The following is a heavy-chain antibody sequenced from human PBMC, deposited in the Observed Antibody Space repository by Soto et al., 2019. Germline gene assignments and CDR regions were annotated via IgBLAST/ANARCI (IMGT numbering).Heavy chain of an antibody. V-gene: IGHV3-7*01. CDR1: GFTFSSYW. Sequence: GGSLRLSCAASGFTFSSYWMSWVRQAPGKGLEWVANIKQDGSEKYYVDSVKGRFTISRDNAKNSLYLQMNSLRAEDTAVYYCARGPGQVPAALYYMEVWGKGTTVTVSS. D-gene: IGHD2-2*01. J-gene: IGHJ6*03. CDR3: ARGPGQVPAALYYMEV. CDR2: IKQDGSEK.